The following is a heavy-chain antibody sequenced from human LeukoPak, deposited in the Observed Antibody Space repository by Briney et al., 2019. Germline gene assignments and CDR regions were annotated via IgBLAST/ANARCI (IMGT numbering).Heavy chain of an antibody. CDR2: INHSGST. D-gene: IGHD6-13*01. Sequence: SETLSLTCAVYGGSFSGYYWSWIRQPPGKGLEWIGEINHSGSTNYNPSLKSRVTISVDTSKNQFSLKLSSVTAADTAVYYCARGSQSSSSSWYGYRGWFDPWGQGTLVTVSS. CDR1: GGSFSGYY. J-gene: IGHJ5*02. V-gene: IGHV4-34*01. CDR3: ARGSQSSSSSWYGYRGWFDP.